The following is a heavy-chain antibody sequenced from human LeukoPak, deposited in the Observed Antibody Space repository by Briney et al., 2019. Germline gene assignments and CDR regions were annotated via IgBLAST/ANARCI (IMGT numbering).Heavy chain of an antibody. CDR1: GYTFTSCG. CDR3: ARDSRSIFGVVITIGGFDY. D-gene: IGHD3-3*01. Sequence: GASVKVSCKASGYTFTSCGISWVRQAPGQGLEWMGWISAYNGNTNYAQKLQGRVTMTTDTSTSTAYMELRSLRSDDTAVYYCARDSRSIFGVVITIGGFDYWGQGTLVTVSS. J-gene: IGHJ4*02. V-gene: IGHV1-18*01. CDR2: ISAYNGNT.